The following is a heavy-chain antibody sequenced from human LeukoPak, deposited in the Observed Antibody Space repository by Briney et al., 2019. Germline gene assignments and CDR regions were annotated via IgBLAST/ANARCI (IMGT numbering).Heavy chain of an antibody. CDR3: ATDLAMVRGVIGGDY. J-gene: IGHJ4*02. CDR1: GYTLTELP. CDR2: FDPEDGET. V-gene: IGHV1-24*01. Sequence: ASVKDSCKVSGYTLTELPMHWVRQAPGKGLEWMGGFDPEDGETIYAQKFQGRVTMTEDTSTDTAYMELSSLTSDDTAVYYCATDLAMVRGVIGGDYWGQGTLVTVSS. D-gene: IGHD3-10*01.